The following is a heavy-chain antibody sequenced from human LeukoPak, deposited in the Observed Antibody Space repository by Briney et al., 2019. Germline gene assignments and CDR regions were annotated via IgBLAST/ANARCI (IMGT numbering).Heavy chain of an antibody. CDR1: GGTFSSYA. CDR3: ARDYHSSSAAFDI. J-gene: IGHJ3*02. D-gene: IGHD6-6*01. Sequence: AALVKVSCKASGGTFSSYAISWVRQAPGQGLEWMGGIIPIFGTANYAQKFQGRVTIAADESTSTAYMELSSLRSEDTAVYYCARDYHSSSAAFDIWGQGTMVTVSS. V-gene: IGHV1-69*13. CDR2: IIPIFGTA.